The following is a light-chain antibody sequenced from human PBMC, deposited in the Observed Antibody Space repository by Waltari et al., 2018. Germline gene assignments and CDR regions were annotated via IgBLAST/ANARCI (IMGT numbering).Light chain of an antibody. CDR1: HSLRLSNGYNY. CDR3: MQALETPLT. J-gene: IGKJ4*01. Sequence: EIVRTQSPLSLPVTPGESASISCRSSHSLRLSNGYNYLEWYLQRPGQAPQLLIYFGSYRAFGVPDRFFGRGSGTEFTLEITRLEAEDVGVYFCMQALETPLTFGGGTRVDIK. CDR2: FGS. V-gene: IGKV2-28*01.